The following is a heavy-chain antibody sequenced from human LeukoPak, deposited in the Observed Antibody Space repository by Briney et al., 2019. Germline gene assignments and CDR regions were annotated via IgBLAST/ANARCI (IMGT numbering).Heavy chain of an antibody. CDR2: IYYSGST. CDR1: GGSISSYY. V-gene: IGHV4-59*01. CDR3: ARDKGLAAAGHWYFDL. D-gene: IGHD6-13*01. J-gene: IGHJ2*01. Sequence: SETLSLTCTVSGGSISSYYWSWIRQPPGKGLGWIGYIYYSGSTNYNPSLKSRVTISGDTSKNQFSLKLSSVIAADTAVYYCARDKGLAAAGHWYFDLWGRGTLVTVSS.